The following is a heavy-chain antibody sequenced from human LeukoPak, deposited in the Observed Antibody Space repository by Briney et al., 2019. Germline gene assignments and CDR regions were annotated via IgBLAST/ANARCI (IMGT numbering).Heavy chain of an antibody. D-gene: IGHD2-21*02. Sequence: ASVKVSCKASGYTFTGYYMHWVRQAPGQGLEWMGRINPNSGGTNYAQKFQGRVTMTRDTSISTAYMELSRLRSDDTAVYYCASLYCGGDCYRGYWGQGTLVAVSS. J-gene: IGHJ4*02. V-gene: IGHV1-2*06. CDR3: ASLYCGGDCYRGY. CDR2: INPNSGGT. CDR1: GYTFTGYY.